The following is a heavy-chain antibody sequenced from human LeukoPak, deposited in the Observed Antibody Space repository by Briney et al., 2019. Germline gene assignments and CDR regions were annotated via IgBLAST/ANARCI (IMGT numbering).Heavy chain of an antibody. CDR2: ISNTGSST. V-gene: IGHV3-48*01. Sequence: GGSLRLSCAAPGFTFSTYTMNSGRQAPGKGLEWVSYISNTGSSTYYADSVKGRFTISRDNAKNSLYLQLSSLRAEETAVYHCAIDLAYWGQGTLVTVSS. CDR1: GFTFSTYT. J-gene: IGHJ4*02. CDR3: AIDLAY.